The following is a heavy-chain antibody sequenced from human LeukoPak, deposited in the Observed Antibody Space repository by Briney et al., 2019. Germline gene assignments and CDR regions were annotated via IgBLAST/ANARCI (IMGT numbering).Heavy chain of an antibody. D-gene: IGHD3-22*01. Sequence: GESLKISCKISGYSFTDYWIACVRQMPGKSLEWMGVIYPADSDSKYSPSLQGQVTISAPKSITTAYLQWSSLKASDTAMYYCARHDYDSSGYYFDYWGQGTLVTVSS. J-gene: IGHJ4*02. CDR3: ARHDYDSSGYYFDY. CDR1: GYSFTDYW. CDR2: IYPADSDS. V-gene: IGHV5-51*01.